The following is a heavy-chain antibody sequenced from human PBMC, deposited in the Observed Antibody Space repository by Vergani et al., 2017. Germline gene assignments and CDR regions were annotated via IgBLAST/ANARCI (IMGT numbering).Heavy chain of an antibody. Sequence: QVQLQESGPGLVKPSQTLSLTCTVFGGSFSTGGQSWTWLRQSAGKGLEWIGRIYTSGATNYNPSLRSRAISSVDASKNQFSLKLTSVTAADTAVYYSARDGGEYDKDALDVWGQGKKVTVT. V-gene: IGHV4-61*02. CDR1: GGSFSTGGQS. CDR3: ARDGGEYDKDALDV. J-gene: IGHJ3*01. CDR2: IYTSGAT. D-gene: IGHD2-15*01.